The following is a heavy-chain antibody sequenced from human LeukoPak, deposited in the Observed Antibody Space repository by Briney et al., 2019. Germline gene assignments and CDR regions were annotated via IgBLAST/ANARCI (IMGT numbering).Heavy chain of an antibody. CDR3: AKSNSGSYYSLDN. CDR1: GFIFSGFA. CDR2: ISGSGGNT. Sequence: GGSLRLSCAASGFIFSGFAMSWVRQGPGKGLEWVSAISGSGGNTYNADSVKGRFTISRDNSKNTLYLQMNSLRAEDTAVYYCAKSNSGSYYSLDNWGQGALVTVSS. D-gene: IGHD3-10*01. V-gene: IGHV3-23*01. J-gene: IGHJ4*02.